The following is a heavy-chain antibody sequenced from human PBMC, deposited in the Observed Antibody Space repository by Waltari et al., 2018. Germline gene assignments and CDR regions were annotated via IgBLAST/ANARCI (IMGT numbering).Heavy chain of an antibody. D-gene: IGHD3-16*01. V-gene: IGHV1-69*01. J-gene: IGHJ4*02. Sequence: QVQLVQSGAEVKKPGSSVKVSCKASGGTFRNYAISWVRQAPGQGLEWMGGLIPIFGTANYAQKFQGRLTITADESTRTAFMELSGLRSEDTAVYYCAREWGDSDRYEGKYFDYWGQGTLVTVSS. CDR3: AREWGDSDRYEGKYFDY. CDR2: LIPIFGTA. CDR1: GGTFRNYA.